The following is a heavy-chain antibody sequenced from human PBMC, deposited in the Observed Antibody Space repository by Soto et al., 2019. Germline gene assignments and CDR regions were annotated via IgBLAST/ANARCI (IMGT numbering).Heavy chain of an antibody. CDR3: AKDPPGIGIDY. V-gene: IGHV3-74*01. D-gene: IGHD1-1*01. J-gene: IGHJ4*02. CDR2: ISPDGSRT. Sequence: EVQLVESGGGLVQPGGSLRLSCEASGFSFSSHWMHWVRQAPGKGLLWFSRISPDGSRTNYADSVKGRFIVSRHNTRNTLYLQMLSLRAEDTAVYYCAKDPPGIGIDYWSQGTLVTVSS. CDR1: GFSFSSHW.